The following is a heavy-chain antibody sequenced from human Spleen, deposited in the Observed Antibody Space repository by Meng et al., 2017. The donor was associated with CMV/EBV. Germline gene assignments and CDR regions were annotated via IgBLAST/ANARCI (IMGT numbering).Heavy chain of an antibody. V-gene: IGHV3-48*03. J-gene: IGHJ6*02. CDR1: GFTFSSYE. D-gene: IGHD6-6*01. CDR3: ARDFIGVRPDYYYNGMDV. CDR2: SSSRGSTI. Sequence: LSLTCAASGFTFSSYEMNWVRQAPGKGLEWVSYSSSRGSTIYYADSVQGRFTISRDNAKNSLYLQMNSLRAEDTAVYYCARDFIGVRPDYYYNGMDVWGQGTTVTVSS.